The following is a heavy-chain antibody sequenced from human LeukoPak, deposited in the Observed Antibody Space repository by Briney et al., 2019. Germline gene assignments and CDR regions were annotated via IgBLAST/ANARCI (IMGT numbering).Heavy chain of an antibody. CDR3: AKDYRVGGNDGKAFDI. J-gene: IGHJ3*02. CDR2: ISGSGGST. V-gene: IGHV3-23*01. Sequence: PGGSLRLSCAASGFIFSSYGMNWVRQAPGKGLEWVSAISGSGGSTYYADSVKGRFTISRDNSKNTLYLQMNSLRAEDTAVYYCAKDYRVGGNDGKAFDIWGQGTMVTVSS. D-gene: IGHD1-1*01. CDR1: GFIFSSYG.